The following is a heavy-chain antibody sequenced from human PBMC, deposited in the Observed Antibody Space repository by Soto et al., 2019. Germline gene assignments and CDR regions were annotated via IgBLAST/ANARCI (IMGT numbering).Heavy chain of an antibody. CDR1: GGSFSGYY. D-gene: IGHD5-12*01. J-gene: IGHJ4*02. CDR2: INHSGST. V-gene: IGHV4-34*01. CDR3: ARDIVATIYDY. Sequence: SETLSLTCAVYGGSFSGYYWSWIRQPPGKGLEWIGEINHSGSTNYNPSLKSRVTISVDTSKNQFSLKLSSVTAADTAVYYCARDIVATIYDYWGQGTLVTVSS.